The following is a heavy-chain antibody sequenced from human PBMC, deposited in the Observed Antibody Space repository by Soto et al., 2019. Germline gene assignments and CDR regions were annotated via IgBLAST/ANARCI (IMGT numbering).Heavy chain of an antibody. CDR3: ARVWGGAFDI. V-gene: IGHV4-59*01. J-gene: IGHJ3*02. CDR1: GGSISSYY. Sequence: QVQLQESGPGLVKPSETLSLTCTVSGGSISSYYWRWIRQPPGKGLEWIGYVYYSGSTNYNPSLKSRVTMAADPTKNEFTLTLSSVTAADTAVYYCARVWGGAFDIWGQGTLVTVSS. CDR2: VYYSGST. D-gene: IGHD3-10*01.